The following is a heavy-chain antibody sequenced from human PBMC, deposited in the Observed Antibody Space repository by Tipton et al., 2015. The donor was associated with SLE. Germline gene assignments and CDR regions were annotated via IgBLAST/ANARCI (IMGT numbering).Heavy chain of an antibody. D-gene: IGHD4-17*01. CDR1: GFTFSSYS. CDR2: ISSSSSTI. Sequence: SLRLSCAASGFTFSSYSMNWVRQAPGKGLEWVSSISSSSSTIYYADSVKGRFTISRDNAKNSLYLQMNSLRAEDTAVYYCARDDYGDYGSYFDYWGQGTLVTVSS. CDR3: ARDDYGDYGSYFDY. J-gene: IGHJ4*02. V-gene: IGHV3-48*01.